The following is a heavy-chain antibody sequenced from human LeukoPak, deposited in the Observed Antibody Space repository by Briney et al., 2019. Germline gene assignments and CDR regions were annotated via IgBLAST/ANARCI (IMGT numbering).Heavy chain of an antibody. D-gene: IGHD3-16*01. J-gene: IGHJ4*02. V-gene: IGHV4-39*01. Sequence: SETLSLTCTISGSSITSVSHYWGWVRQPPGKGLEWIGDIYYTGSTYYSPSLRSRVTMSVHTSENQFSLRLNSVTAVDTAVYYCARRWGNIVGVTYEYWGQGTLVTVSS. CDR2: IYYTGST. CDR3: ARRWGNIVGVTYEY. CDR1: GSSITSVSHY.